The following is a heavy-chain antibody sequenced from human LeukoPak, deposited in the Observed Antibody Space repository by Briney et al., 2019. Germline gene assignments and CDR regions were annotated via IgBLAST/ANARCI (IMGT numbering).Heavy chain of an antibody. CDR1: GFXFSSYE. CDR2: ISSSGRTF. CDR3: ARDSRGSSWFFDY. D-gene: IGHD6-13*01. V-gene: IGHV3-48*03. J-gene: IGHJ4*02. Sequence: GGSLRLSCAASGFXFSSYEMNWVRQAPGKGLEWVSYISSSGRTFYYADSVKGRFTISRDNGENSLYLQMNSLRVEDTAVYYCARDSRGSSWFFDYWGQGALVTVSS.